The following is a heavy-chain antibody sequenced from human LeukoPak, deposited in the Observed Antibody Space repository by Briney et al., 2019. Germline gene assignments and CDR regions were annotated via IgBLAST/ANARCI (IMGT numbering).Heavy chain of an antibody. CDR1: GGTFISYA. Sequence: GASVKVSCKASGGTFISYAISWVRQAPGQGLEWMGGIIPIFGTANYAQKFQGRVTITADESTSTAYMELSSLRSEDTAVYYCARVERWLQHRAYFDYWGQGTLVTVSS. CDR3: ARVERWLQHRAYFDY. J-gene: IGHJ4*02. D-gene: IGHD5-24*01. V-gene: IGHV1-69*13. CDR2: IIPIFGTA.